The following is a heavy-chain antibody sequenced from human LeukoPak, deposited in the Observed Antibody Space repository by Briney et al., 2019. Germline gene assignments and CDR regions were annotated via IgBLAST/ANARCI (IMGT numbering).Heavy chain of an antibody. CDR3: ASNYGDYLETYFDY. Sequence: GASVKVSCKASGGTFSSYAISWVRQAPGQVLVWMGRITPILGIANYAQKFQGRVTITADKSTSTAYMELSSLRSEDTAVYYCASNYGDYLETYFDYWGQGTLVTVSS. J-gene: IGHJ4*02. D-gene: IGHD4-17*01. CDR1: GGTFSSYA. CDR2: ITPILGIA. V-gene: IGHV1-69*04.